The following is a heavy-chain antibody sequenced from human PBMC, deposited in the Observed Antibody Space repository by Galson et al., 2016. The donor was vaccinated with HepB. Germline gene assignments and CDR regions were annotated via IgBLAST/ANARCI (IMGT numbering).Heavy chain of an antibody. CDR2: ISGSGDIT. J-gene: IGHJ4*02. V-gene: IGHV3-23*01. D-gene: IGHD2-2*01. CDR1: GFSFSRRA. CDR3: ARLLDAHGDY. Sequence: SLRLSCAASGFSFSRRAMNWVRQAPGKGLEWVSSISGSGDITYSADSVKGRFTISRDNSKSTLYLQMNSLRVEDTAVYYCARLLDAHGDYWGQGTLVTVSS.